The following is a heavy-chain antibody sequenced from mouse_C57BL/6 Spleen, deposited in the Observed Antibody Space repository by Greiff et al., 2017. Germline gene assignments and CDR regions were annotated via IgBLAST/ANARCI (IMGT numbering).Heavy chain of an antibody. CDR1: GYTFTSYW. Sequence: VMLVESGAELAKPGASVKLSCKASGYTFTSYWMHWVKQRPGQGLEWIGYINPSSGYTKYNQKFKDKATLTADKSSSTAYMQLSSLTYEDSAVYYCARCKLLLDGWFAYWGQGTLVTVSA. V-gene: IGHV1-7*01. CDR2: INPSSGYT. D-gene: IGHD2-1*01. J-gene: IGHJ3*01. CDR3: ARCKLLLDGWFAY.